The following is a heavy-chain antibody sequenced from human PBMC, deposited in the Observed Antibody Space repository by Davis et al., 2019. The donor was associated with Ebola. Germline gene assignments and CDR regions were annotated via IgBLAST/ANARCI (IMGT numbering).Heavy chain of an antibody. CDR1: GFTFSTYA. J-gene: IGHJ4*02. Sequence: GESLKISCAASGFTFSTYAMGWVRQAPGKGLEWVSDISSGGGAPYYADSVKGRFTTFRDNPKNTLYLQMNSLRPDDTAVYYCAKQRGVGAIDYDYWGRGTVVTVSS. V-gene: IGHV3-23*01. D-gene: IGHD1-26*01. CDR3: AKQRGVGAIDYDY. CDR2: ISSGGGAP.